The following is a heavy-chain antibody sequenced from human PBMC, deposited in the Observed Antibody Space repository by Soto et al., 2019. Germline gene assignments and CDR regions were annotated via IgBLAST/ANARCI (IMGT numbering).Heavy chain of an antibody. V-gene: IGHV3-48*01. J-gene: IGHJ6*03. CDR1: EFTFSNYS. CDR3: ARRGEAARQVYYYYYMDV. CDR2: ISSSSSTI. Sequence: PCRSLRLPNAASEFTFSNYSINWVRQAPGKGLEWVSYISSSSSTIYYADSVKGRFTISRDNAKNSLYLQMNSLRAEDTAVYCCARRGEAARQVYYYYYMDVWGKGTTVTVSS. D-gene: IGHD6-6*01.